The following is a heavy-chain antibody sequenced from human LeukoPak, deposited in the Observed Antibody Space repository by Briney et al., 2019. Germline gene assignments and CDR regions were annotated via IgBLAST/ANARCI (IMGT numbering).Heavy chain of an antibody. CDR3: ARVSSDSSSWYYDYFDY. CDR1: GFTFSSYW. Sequence: GGSLRLSCAASGFTFSSYWVSWVRQAPGKGLEWVANIKQDGGDKYYVDSVKGRFTISRDNAKNSLYLQMNSLRAEDTAVYYCARVSSDSSSWYYDYFDYWGQGTLVTVSS. V-gene: IGHV3-7*03. J-gene: IGHJ4*02. CDR2: IKQDGGDK. D-gene: IGHD6-13*01.